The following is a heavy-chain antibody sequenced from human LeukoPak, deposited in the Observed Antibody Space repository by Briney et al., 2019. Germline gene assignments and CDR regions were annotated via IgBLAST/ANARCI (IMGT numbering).Heavy chain of an antibody. J-gene: IGHJ4*02. CDR2: IKSKTDGGTT. V-gene: IGHV3-15*01. CDR1: GFTFSNAW. CDR3: TTCITMIVVVAG. D-gene: IGHD3-22*01. Sequence: KSGGSLRLSCAASGFTFSNAWMSWVRQAPGKGLEWVGRIKSKTDGGTTDYAAPVKGRFTISRDDSKNTLYLQMNSLKTEDTAVYYCTTCITMIVVVAGWGQGTLVTVSS.